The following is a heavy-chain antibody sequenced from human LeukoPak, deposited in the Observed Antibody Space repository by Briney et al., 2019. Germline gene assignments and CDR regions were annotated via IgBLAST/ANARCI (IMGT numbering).Heavy chain of an antibody. CDR1: GYSFTDYF. D-gene: IGHD3-10*01. Sequence: GASVKVSCKASGYSFTDYFMHWVQQAPGKGLEWMGRVDPVVGETIYGEKFQGRVTITADTSTDTAYMELSSLRSEDTAVYYCTTAGKFYYGAGSPSWFDPWGQGTLVTVSS. CDR3: TTAGKFYYGAGSPSWFDP. V-gene: IGHV1-69-2*01. CDR2: VDPVVGET. J-gene: IGHJ5*02.